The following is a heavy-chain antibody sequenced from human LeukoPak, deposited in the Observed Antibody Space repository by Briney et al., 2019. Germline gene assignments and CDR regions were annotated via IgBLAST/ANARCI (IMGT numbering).Heavy chain of an antibody. V-gene: IGHV3-23*01. CDR2: ISGSGGST. Sequence: GGSLRLSCAASGFTFSNYGLSWVRQAPGKGLEWVSAISGSGGSTYYADSVKGRFTISRDNSKNTLYLQMNSLRAEDTAVYYCAKGSGYSYGFSDYWGQGTLVTVSS. J-gene: IGHJ4*02. CDR1: GFTFSNYG. CDR3: AKGSGYSYGFSDY. D-gene: IGHD5-18*01.